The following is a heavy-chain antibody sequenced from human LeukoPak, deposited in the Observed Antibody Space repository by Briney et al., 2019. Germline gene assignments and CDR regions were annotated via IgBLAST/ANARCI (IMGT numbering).Heavy chain of an antibody. V-gene: IGHV3-74*01. J-gene: IGHJ4*02. D-gene: IGHD6-19*01. CDR3: AAKKAGWYYFNY. CDR1: GFTFSRNW. Sequence: GGSLRLSCAAAGFTFSRNWMHWVRQAPGKGLVWVSRINSDGSSTSYADSVKGRFTISRDNAKNTLYLQMYSLRAEDTAVYYCAAKKAGWYYFNYWGQGTLVTVCS. CDR2: INSDGSST.